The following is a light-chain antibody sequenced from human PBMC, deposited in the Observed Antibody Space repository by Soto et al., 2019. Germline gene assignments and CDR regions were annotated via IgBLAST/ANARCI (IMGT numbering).Light chain of an antibody. Sequence: DSQMTQSPSSLSASVGDRVTITCRASQSISSYLNWYQQKPGKAPKLLIYAASSLQSGVPSRFSGRGSGTDFTLTIRSLQPEDFATYYCQQSSSPPKFGQGNKVEIK. V-gene: IGKV1-39*01. CDR1: QSISSY. J-gene: IGKJ1*01. CDR3: QQSSSPPK. CDR2: AAS.